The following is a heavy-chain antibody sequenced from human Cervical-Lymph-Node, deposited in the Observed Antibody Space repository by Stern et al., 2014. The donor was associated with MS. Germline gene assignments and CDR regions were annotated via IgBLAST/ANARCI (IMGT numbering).Heavy chain of an antibody. Sequence: VQLMQSGAEVKKPGESLRISCKGSGYRFTTYWISWVRQMPGKGLEWMGKIDPSDSYTNYSPSFQGHVTISADKSTSTAYLQWSSLKASDSAMYYCARRESPFDPWGQGTLVTVSS. CDR3: ARRESPFDP. CDR2: IDPSDSYT. D-gene: IGHD3-10*01. V-gene: IGHV5-10-1*01. J-gene: IGHJ5*02. CDR1: GYRFTTYW.